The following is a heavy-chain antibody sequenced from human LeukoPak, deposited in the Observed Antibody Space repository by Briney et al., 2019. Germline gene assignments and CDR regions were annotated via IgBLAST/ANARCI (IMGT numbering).Heavy chain of an antibody. CDR1: GYSISSGYY. CDR2: IYHTGST. V-gene: IGHV4-38-2*02. J-gene: IGHJ3*02. Sequence: SETLSLTCTVSGYSISSGYYWAWIRQPPGRGLEWIGNIYHTGSTYYNPSLKSRVTISVDTSKNQFSLKLSSVTAADTAVYYCAKSNGYGLIDIWGQGTMVTVSS. D-gene: IGHD3-22*01. CDR3: AKSNGYGLIDI.